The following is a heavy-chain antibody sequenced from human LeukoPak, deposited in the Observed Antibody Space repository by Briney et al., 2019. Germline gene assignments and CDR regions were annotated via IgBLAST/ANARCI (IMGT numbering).Heavy chain of an antibody. CDR3: ATLGLARAY. V-gene: IGHV4-39*01. J-gene: IGHJ4*02. CDR1: GGSISSSSYY. CDR2: IYYSGNT. Sequence: SETLSLTCTVSGGSISSSSYYWGWIRQPPGKGLEWIGSIYYSGNTYYNASLKSRVTISGDTSKNQFSLILSSVTAADTAVYYCATLGLARAYWGQGTLVTVSS.